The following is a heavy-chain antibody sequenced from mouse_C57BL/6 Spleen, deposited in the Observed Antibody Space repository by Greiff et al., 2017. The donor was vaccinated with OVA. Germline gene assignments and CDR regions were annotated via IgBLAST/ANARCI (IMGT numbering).Heavy chain of an antibody. CDR2: INPNNGGT. CDR1: GYTFTDYN. CDR3: AREENYYGSSSHWYFDV. Sequence: VQLQQSGPELVKPGASVKIPCKASGYTFTDYNMDWVKQSHGKSLEWIGDINPNNGGTIYNQKFKGKATLTVDKSSSTAYMELRSLTSEDTAVYYCAREENYYGSSSHWYFDVWGTGTTVTVSS. D-gene: IGHD1-1*01. V-gene: IGHV1-18*01. J-gene: IGHJ1*03.